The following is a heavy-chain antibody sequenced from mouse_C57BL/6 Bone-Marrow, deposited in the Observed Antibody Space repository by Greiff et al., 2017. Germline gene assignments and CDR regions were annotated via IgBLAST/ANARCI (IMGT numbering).Heavy chain of an antibody. V-gene: IGHV1-18*01. J-gene: IGHJ1*03. Sequence: DVQLQESGPELVKPGASVKIPCKASGYTFTDYNMDWVKQSHGKSLEWIGDINPNNGGTIYNQKFKGKATLTVDKSSSTAYMELRSLTSEDTAVYYCATKGGYYGSSYWYFDVWGTGTTVTVSS. CDR1: GYTFTDYN. CDR2: INPNNGGT. CDR3: ATKGGYYGSSYWYFDV. D-gene: IGHD1-1*01.